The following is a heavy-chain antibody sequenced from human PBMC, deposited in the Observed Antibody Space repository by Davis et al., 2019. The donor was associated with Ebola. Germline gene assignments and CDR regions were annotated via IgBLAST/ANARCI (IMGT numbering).Heavy chain of an antibody. D-gene: IGHD2-15*01. J-gene: IGHJ6*03. Sequence: GESLKISCAASGFSFSDAYMSWVRQAPGKGLEWVGRIKSKADGGTTIYAAPVKGRFSISRDDSQYTLYLQLSSLKTEDTAVYYCTTYSPVEVANRVYSYMDVWGKGTTVTVSS. CDR3: TTYSPVEVANRVYSYMDV. CDR1: GFSFSDAY. CDR2: IKSKADGGTT. V-gene: IGHV3-15*01.